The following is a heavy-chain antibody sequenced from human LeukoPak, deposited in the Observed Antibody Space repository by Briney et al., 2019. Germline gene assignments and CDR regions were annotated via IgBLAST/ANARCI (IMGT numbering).Heavy chain of an antibody. CDR2: IRYDGSNK. D-gene: IGHD1-26*01. V-gene: IGHV3-30*02. CDR3: AKILLVGATTTDY. CDR1: GFTFSSYG. J-gene: IGHJ4*02. Sequence: GGSLRLSCAASGFTFSSYGMLWVRQAPGKGLVGVAFIRYDGSNKYYADSVKGRFTISRDNSKNTLYLQMNSLRAEDTAVYYCAKILLVGATTTDYWGQGTLVTVSS.